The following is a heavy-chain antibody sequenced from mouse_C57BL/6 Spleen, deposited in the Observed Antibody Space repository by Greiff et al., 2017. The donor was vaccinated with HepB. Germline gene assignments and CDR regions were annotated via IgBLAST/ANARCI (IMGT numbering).Heavy chain of an antibody. CDR1: GFTFSDYG. Sequence: EVQRVESGGGLVKPGGSLKLSCAASGFTFSDYGMHWVRQAPEKGLEWVAYISSGSSTIYYADTVKGRFTISRDNAKNTLFLQMTSLRSEDTAMYYCAKGKGGVMDYDGYYGAYWGQGTLVTVSA. V-gene: IGHV5-17*01. CDR3: AKGKGGVMDYDGYYGAY. J-gene: IGHJ3*01. D-gene: IGHD2-3*01. CDR2: ISSGSSTI.